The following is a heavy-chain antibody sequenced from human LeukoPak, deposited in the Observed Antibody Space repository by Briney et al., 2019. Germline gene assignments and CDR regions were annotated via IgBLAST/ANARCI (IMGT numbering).Heavy chain of an antibody. CDR2: IYSGSST. D-gene: IGHD6-19*01. V-gene: IGHV3-53*01. CDR1: GFTVSTNY. Sequence: PGGSLRLSCVASGFTVSTNYRSWVGQAPGKGLDWVSVIYSGSSTYYAESVKGRFTISRNTSKNTLYLQMNSLRADDTAVYYCARDRSSGWYVYDYWGQGTLVTVSS. J-gene: IGHJ4*02. CDR3: ARDRSSGWYVYDY.